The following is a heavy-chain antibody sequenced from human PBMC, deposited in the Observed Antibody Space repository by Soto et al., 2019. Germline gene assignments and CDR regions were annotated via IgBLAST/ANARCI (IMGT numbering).Heavy chain of an antibody. CDR3: ARGPPHHY. Sequence: QLQLQESGSGLVKPSQTLSLTCAVSGGSISSGGYSWSWIRQPPGKGLEWIGYIYHSGNTYYNPSLKRRVTISVDWSKNHCSLTLSSVTAANTAVYYCARGPPHHYWGQGTLVTVSS. V-gene: IGHV4-30-2*01. CDR2: IYHSGNT. CDR1: GGSISSGGYS. J-gene: IGHJ4*02.